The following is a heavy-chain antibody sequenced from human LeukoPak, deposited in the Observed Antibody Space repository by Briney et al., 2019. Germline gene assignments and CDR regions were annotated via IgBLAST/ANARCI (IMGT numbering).Heavy chain of an antibody. CDR1: GGSFSGYY. CDR2: INHSGST. CDR3: ARGLKH. Sequence: SETLSVTCAVYGGSFSGYYWSWIRKPPGKGLEWIGEINHSGSTNYNPSLKSRVTISVDTSKNQFSLKLSSVTAADTAVYYCARGLKHWGQGTLVTVSS. J-gene: IGHJ1*01. V-gene: IGHV4-34*01.